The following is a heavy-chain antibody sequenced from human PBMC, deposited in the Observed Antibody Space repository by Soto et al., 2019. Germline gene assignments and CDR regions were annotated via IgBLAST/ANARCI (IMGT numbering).Heavy chain of an antibody. Sequence: EVQLLESGGGLVQPGGSLRLSCFASGFTFSSYAVNWVRQAPGKGLEWVSVISGSGGTTFYADSVKGRFTISRDNSKNTLYLHMSSLRAEDTAVYYCAKDLGFTSSWQYGLDVWGQGTTLTVSS. CDR3: AKDLGFTSSWQYGLDV. D-gene: IGHD6-13*01. J-gene: IGHJ6*02. CDR2: ISGSGGTT. V-gene: IGHV3-23*01. CDR1: GFTFSSYA.